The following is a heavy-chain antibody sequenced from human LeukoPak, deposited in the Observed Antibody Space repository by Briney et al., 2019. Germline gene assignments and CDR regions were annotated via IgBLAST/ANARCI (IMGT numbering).Heavy chain of an antibody. Sequence: GGSPRLSCAASGFTFSSYEMNWVRQAPGKGLEWVSYISSSGSTIYYADSVKGRFTISRDNAKNSLYMQMNSLRAEDTAVYYCARDREAATGPFDYWGQGTLVTVSS. CDR3: ARDREAATGPFDY. CDR2: ISSSGSTI. D-gene: IGHD1-14*01. V-gene: IGHV3-48*03. CDR1: GFTFSSYE. J-gene: IGHJ4*02.